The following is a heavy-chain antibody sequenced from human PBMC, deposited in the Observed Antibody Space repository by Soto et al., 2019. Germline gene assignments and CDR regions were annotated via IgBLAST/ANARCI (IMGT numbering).Heavy chain of an antibody. J-gene: IGHJ5*02. Sequence: QVQLQESGPGLVKPSQTLSLTCTVSGGSISSGGYYWSWIRQHPGKGLEWIGYIYYSGSTYYNPSRKSRVTISVDTSKNQCSLKLSSVTAAVTAVYYCARVFGLRYFASNWFDPWGQGTLVTVSS. V-gene: IGHV4-31*03. CDR3: ARVFGLRYFASNWFDP. CDR2: IYYSGST. CDR1: GGSISSGGYY. D-gene: IGHD3-9*01.